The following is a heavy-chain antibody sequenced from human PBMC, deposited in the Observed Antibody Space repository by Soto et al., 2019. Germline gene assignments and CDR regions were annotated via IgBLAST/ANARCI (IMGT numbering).Heavy chain of an antibody. CDR1: GDSVSSNSAA. Sequence: SQTLSLTCAISGDSVSSNSAAWNWIRQSPSRGLEWLGRTYFRSKWFNDYAVSVKSRIIINPDTSKNQFSLQLNSVTPEDTAVYYCGRSNSRDGENWFDPWGQGTLVTVSS. J-gene: IGHJ5*02. V-gene: IGHV6-1*01. CDR3: GRSNSRDGENWFDP. CDR2: TYFRSKWFN.